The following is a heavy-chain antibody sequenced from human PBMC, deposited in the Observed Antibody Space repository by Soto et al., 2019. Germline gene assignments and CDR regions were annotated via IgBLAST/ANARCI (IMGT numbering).Heavy chain of an antibody. CDR2: ISYDGSNK. CDR1: GFTFSSYA. Sequence: GGSLRLSCVASGFTFSSYAMHWVRQAPGKGLEWVAVISYDGSNKYYADSVKGRFTISRDNSKNTLYLQMNSLRAEDTAVYYCARDSDSNYWRAGMDVWGQGTTVTVSS. D-gene: IGHD4-4*01. J-gene: IGHJ6*02. CDR3: ARDSDSNYWRAGMDV. V-gene: IGHV3-30-3*01.